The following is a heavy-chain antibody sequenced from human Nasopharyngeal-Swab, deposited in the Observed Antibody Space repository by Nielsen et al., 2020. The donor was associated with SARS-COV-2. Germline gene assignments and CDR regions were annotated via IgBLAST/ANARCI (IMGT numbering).Heavy chain of an antibody. J-gene: IGHJ6*02. D-gene: IGHD6-19*01. CDR1: RGTFSSYA. CDR2: IIPIFGTA. V-gene: IGHV1-69*13. Sequence: SVNVSCKASRGTFSSYAISWVRQAPGQGLEWMGGIIPIFGTANYAQKFQGRVTITADESTSTAYMDLSSLRSEDTAVYYCARDAIAVAGTGYYYGMDVWGQGTTVTVSS. CDR3: ARDAIAVAGTGYYYGMDV.